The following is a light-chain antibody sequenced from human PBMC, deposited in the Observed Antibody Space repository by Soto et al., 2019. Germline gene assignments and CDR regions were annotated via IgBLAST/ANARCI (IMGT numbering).Light chain of an antibody. CDR2: SNN. Sequence: QSALTQPPSASGTPGQRVTISCSGSSSNIGSNTVNWYQQLPGTAPKLLIYSNNQRPSGVPDRFSGSKSGTSASLAISGLQSEDEAAYYCAAWDDSLNGFYVFGTGTKAPVL. CDR3: AAWDDSLNGFYV. J-gene: IGLJ1*01. CDR1: SSNIGSNT. V-gene: IGLV1-44*01.